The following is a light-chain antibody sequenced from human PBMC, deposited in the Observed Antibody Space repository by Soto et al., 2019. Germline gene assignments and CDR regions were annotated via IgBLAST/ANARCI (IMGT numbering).Light chain of an antibody. CDR1: QDINGW. CDR2: AAS. J-gene: IGKJ3*01. CDR3: QQANSFPLT. Sequence: DIQMTQSPSSVSASVGDRVTITCRTSQDINGWLAWYQQKPGKAPKLLIYAASRLQSGVPSRFSGSGSGTDFTLTISRLQPEDFAPYYCQQANSFPLTFGPGTKVDVK. V-gene: IGKV1-12*01.